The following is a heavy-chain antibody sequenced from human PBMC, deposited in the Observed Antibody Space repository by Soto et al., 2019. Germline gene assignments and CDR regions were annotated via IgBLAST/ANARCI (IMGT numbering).Heavy chain of an antibody. CDR2: ISGSGGST. CDR3: AYSRSWYVLNWFDP. J-gene: IGHJ5*02. V-gene: IGHV3-23*01. CDR1: GFTSSSYA. D-gene: IGHD6-13*01. Sequence: PGGSLRLSCAASGFTSSSYAMSWVRQAPGKGLEWVSAISGSGGSTYYADSVKGRFTISRDNSKNTLYLQMNSLRAEDTAVYYCAYSRSWYVLNWFDPWGQGTLVTVSS.